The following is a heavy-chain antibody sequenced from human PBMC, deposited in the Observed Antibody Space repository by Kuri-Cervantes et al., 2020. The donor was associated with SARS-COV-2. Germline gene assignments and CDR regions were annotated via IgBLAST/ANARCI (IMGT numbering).Heavy chain of an antibody. CDR2: INSDGSST. CDR3: ARDPVTPGYYYYYGMDV. J-gene: IGHJ6*02. CDR1: GFTFSSYW. V-gene: IGHV3-74*01. Sequence: GESLKISCAASGFTFSSYWMHWVRQAPGKGLVWVSRINSDGSSTSCADSVKGRFTISRDNAKNTLYLQMNSLRAEDTAVYYCARDPVTPGYYYYYGMDVWGQGITVTVSS. D-gene: IGHD4-23*01.